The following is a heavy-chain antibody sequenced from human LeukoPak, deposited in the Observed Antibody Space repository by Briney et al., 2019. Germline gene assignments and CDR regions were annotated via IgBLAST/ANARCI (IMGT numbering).Heavy chain of an antibody. CDR3: ARAHEKKGSYDSSGYYYVS. CDR1: GYTFTSYT. V-gene: IGHV1-2*02. Sequence: ASVKVSCKASGYTFTSYTISWVRQAPGQGLEWMGWINPNSGGTNYAQKFQGRVTMTRGTSISTAYMELSRLRSDDTAVYYCARAHEKKGSYDSSGYYYVSWGQGTLVTVSS. CDR2: INPNSGGT. D-gene: IGHD3-22*01. J-gene: IGHJ4*02.